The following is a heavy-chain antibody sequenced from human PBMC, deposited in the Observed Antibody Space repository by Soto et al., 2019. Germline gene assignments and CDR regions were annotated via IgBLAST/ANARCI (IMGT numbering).Heavy chain of an antibody. J-gene: IGHJ4*02. CDR1: GGSISSGGYS. CDR3: ARGLISGSHYSGGWYYFDS. V-gene: IGHV4-30-2*01. Sequence: SETLSLTCAVSGGSISSGGYSWSWIRQPPGKGLEWIGYMYHSGSTYYNPSLKSRVTISVHTSNSQFSLELNSVTAADTAVYYCARGLISGSHYSGGWYYFDSWGQGTQVTVSS. D-gene: IGHD1-26*01. CDR2: MYHSGST.